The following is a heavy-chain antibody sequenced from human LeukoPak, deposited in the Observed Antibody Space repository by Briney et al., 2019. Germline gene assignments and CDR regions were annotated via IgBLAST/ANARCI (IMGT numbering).Heavy chain of an antibody. D-gene: IGHD4-11*01. CDR2: ISAYDGHNINT. Sequence: ASVTVSCKASGYTFTTYAIHWVRQAPGQGLEWMGWISAYDGHNINTKYVQKFQGRVTMTTDTSTSTVYMELSSLKSDDTAVYYCARDDYSWATSYYFDYWGQGTLVTVSS. J-gene: IGHJ4*02. V-gene: IGHV1-18*01. CDR1: GYTFTTYA. CDR3: ARDDYSWATSYYFDY.